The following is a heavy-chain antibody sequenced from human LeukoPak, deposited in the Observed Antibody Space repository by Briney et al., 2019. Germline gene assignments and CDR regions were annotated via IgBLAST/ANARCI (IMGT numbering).Heavy chain of an antibody. D-gene: IGHD4-11*01. CDR1: GFTFSSYG. Sequence: GGSLRLSCAASGFTFSSYGMHWVRQAPGKGLEWVAVIWYDGSNKYYADSVKGRFTISRDNSKNTLYLQMNSPRAEDTAVYYCAKDVGVRTTVGYFDHWGQGTLVTVSS. CDR2: IWYDGSNK. CDR3: AKDVGVRTTVGYFDH. V-gene: IGHV3-30*02. J-gene: IGHJ4*02.